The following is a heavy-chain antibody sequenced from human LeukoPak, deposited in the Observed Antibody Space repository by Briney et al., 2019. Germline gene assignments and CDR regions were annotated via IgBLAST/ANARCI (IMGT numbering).Heavy chain of an antibody. CDR1: GYTFTSHG. J-gene: IGHJ4*02. CDR2: ISIYSGNT. V-gene: IGHV1-18*01. Sequence: VASVKVSCKASGYTFTSHGLSWARQAPGQGLERMGWISIYSGNTNYAQKFQDRISMTTDTSTSTAYMELRSLKSDDTAVYYCARDPGGTWGFDYWGQGALVTVSS. CDR3: ARDPGGTWGFDY. D-gene: IGHD7-27*01.